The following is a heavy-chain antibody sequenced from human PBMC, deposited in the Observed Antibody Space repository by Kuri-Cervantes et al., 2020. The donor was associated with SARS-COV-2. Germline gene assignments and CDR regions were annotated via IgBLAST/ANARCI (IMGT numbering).Heavy chain of an antibody. Sequence: SCTVSGGSISSGGYYWSWIRQHPGKGLEWIGYIYYSGSTYYNPSLKSRVTISVDTSKNQFSLKLSSVTAADTAVYYCASRRFHEGATGIDYWGQGTLVTVSS. D-gene: IGHD1-26*01. J-gene: IGHJ4*02. V-gene: IGHV4-31*02. CDR3: ASRRFHEGATGIDY. CDR1: GGSISSGGYY. CDR2: IYYSGST.